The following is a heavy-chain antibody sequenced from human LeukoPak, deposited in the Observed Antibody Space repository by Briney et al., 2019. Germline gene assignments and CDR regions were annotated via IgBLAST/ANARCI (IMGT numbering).Heavy chain of an antibody. CDR2: IYPGDSDT. V-gene: IGHV5-51*01. J-gene: IGHJ4*02. Sequence: KSGESLKISCKGSGYSFTSYWIGWVRQMPGKGLEWMGIIYPGDSDTRYSPSFQGQVTISADKSISTAYLQWSSLKASDTAMYYCASTSSSWYEHKYYFDYWGQGTLVTVSS. CDR3: ASTSSSWYEHKYYFDY. D-gene: IGHD6-13*01. CDR1: GYSFTSYW.